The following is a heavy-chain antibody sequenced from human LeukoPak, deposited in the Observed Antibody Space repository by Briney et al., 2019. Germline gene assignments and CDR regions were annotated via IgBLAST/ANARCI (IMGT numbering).Heavy chain of an antibody. J-gene: IGHJ4*02. V-gene: IGHV4-39*07. CDR1: GFTFNNYA. CDR2: IYSSGST. CDR3: ARESTSAFDY. Sequence: ESLRLSCAASGFTFNNYAMSWVRQPPGKGLEWIGSIYSSGSTYYNPSLKSRVTMSVDTSKNQFSLKLSSVTAADTAVCYCARESTSAFDYWGQGTLVTVSS.